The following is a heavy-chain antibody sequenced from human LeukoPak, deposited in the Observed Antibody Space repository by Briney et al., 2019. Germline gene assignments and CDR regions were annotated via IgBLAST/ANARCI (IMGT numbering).Heavy chain of an antibody. V-gene: IGHV4-34*01. Sequence: SETRSLTCAVYGGSFSGYYWSWIRQPPGKGLEWIGEINHSGSTNYNPSLKSRVTISVDTSKNQFSLKLSSVTAADTAVYFCASTITVTTDYWGQGTLVTVSS. J-gene: IGHJ4*02. D-gene: IGHD4-17*01. CDR1: GGSFSGYY. CDR2: INHSGST. CDR3: ASTITVTTDY.